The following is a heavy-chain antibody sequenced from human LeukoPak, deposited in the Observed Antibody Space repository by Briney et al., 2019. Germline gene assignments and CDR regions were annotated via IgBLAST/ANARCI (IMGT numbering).Heavy chain of an antibody. CDR1: GFTFSSHA. CDR2: ISASGGTT. J-gene: IGHJ4*02. CDR3: AMDRGY. V-gene: IGHV3-23*01. D-gene: IGHD2-2*03. Sequence: GGSLRLSCVASGFTFSSHAMTWVRQAPGKGLEWVSAISASGGTTYYADSVKGRFTISRDNSKNTVYLQMNSLRAEDTAVYFCAMDRGYWGQGTLVTVSS.